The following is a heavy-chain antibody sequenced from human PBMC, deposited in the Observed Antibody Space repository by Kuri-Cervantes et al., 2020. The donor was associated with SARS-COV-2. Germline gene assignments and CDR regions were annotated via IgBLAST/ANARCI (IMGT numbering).Heavy chain of an antibody. CDR1: GFTFSSYW. Sequence: GESLKISCAASGFTFSSYWMHWVRQAPGKGLVWVSRINSDGSITSYADSVKGRFTISRDNAKNTLYLQMNSLRAEDTAVYYCARISIWVVAATLFLAYYYYYGMDVWGQGTTVTVSS. J-gene: IGHJ6*02. D-gene: IGHD2-15*01. CDR2: INSDGSIT. V-gene: IGHV3-74*01. CDR3: ARISIWVVAATLFLAYYYYYGMDV.